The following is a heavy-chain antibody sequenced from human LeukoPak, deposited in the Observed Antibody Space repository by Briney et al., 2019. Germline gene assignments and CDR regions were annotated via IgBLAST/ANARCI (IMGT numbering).Heavy chain of an antibody. J-gene: IGHJ6*03. D-gene: IGHD4-11*01. CDR2: ITTSSIYI. Sequence: PGGSLRLSCAASGFTFSSYNMNWVRQAPGKGLEWVSSITTSSIYIYYADSVKGRFTISRDNAKKSLYLQTNSLRAEDTAVYYCAKTTVTPPYYMDVWGKGTTVTVSS. CDR1: GFTFSSYN. CDR3: AKTTVTPPYYMDV. V-gene: IGHV3-21*01.